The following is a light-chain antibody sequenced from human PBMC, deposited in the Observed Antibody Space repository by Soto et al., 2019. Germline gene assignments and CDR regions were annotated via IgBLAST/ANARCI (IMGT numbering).Light chain of an antibody. Sequence: DIQLSQARSALCAWWGTKLHITCRASQAITNNLAWYQQKPGNPPKLLIYEESTLHSGVPSRFRGRKAGTQFILTIDRLKPEDSATYYCQQVKRSTRDFGGGTKVDIK. CDR3: QQVKRSTRD. CDR1: QAITNN. V-gene: IGKV1-9*01. J-gene: IGKJ4*01. CDR2: EES.